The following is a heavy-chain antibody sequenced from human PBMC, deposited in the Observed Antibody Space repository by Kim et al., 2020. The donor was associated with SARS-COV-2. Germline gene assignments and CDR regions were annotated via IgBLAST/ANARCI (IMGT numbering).Heavy chain of an antibody. V-gene: IGHV3-49*04. CDR1: GLILGEYG. CDR2: IGSEAHGGTT. D-gene: IGHD6-13*01. J-gene: IGHJ6*03. Sequence: GGSLRLSCTASGLILGEYGLSWVRQAPGKGLDWVGFIGSEAHGGTTDYAASVKGRFTISRDDAKGIAYLHMNSLKAEDTGVYYCTLNTEYSSSWYDTFYSYLDVWGKGTTVTVSS. CDR3: TLNTEYSSSWYDTFYSYLDV.